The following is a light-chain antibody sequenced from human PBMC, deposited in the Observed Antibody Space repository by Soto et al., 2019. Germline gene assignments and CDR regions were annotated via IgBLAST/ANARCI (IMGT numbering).Light chain of an antibody. J-gene: IGLJ1*01. CDR3: RSYTTSRPLKV. Sequence: QSALTQPASVSGSPGQSITISCTGTSSDIGGYNSVSWYQQHPGRAPRLGIYSVSNRPSGVSSRFSGSKSGNTASLTMSGLHAPVEPPYPSRSYTTSRPLKVFAIGTKVTV. CDR2: SVS. CDR1: SSDIGGYNS. V-gene: IGLV2-14*01.